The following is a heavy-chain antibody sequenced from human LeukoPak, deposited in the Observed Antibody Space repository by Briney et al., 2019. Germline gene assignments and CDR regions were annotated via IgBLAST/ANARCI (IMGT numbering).Heavy chain of an antibody. J-gene: IGHJ4*02. D-gene: IGHD3-22*01. V-gene: IGHV1-2*06. CDR1: GYTFIDKY. CDR2: INPNSGGT. Sequence: GASVKVSCKASGYTFIDKYMHWVRQAPGQGLEWMGRINPNSGGTNYAQKFQGRVTMTRDTSISTAYMELSRLRSDDTAVYYCASHYYDSSGQHDDWGQGTLVTVSS. CDR3: ASHYYDSSGQHDD.